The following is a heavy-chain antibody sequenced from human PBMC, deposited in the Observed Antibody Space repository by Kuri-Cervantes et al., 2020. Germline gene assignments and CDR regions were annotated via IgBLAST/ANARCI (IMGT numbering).Heavy chain of an antibody. V-gene: IGHV1-2*02. Sequence: ASVKVSCKASGYTFTGYYMHWVRQAPGQGLEWMGWINPNSGGTNYAQKFQGRVTMTRDTSISTAYMVLSRLGSDDTAVYYCARGQKGEQWLPDNYYFDYWDQGTLVTVSS. CDR3: ARGQKGEQWLPDNYYFDY. J-gene: IGHJ4*02. CDR1: GYTFTGYY. D-gene: IGHD6-19*01. CDR2: INPNSGGT.